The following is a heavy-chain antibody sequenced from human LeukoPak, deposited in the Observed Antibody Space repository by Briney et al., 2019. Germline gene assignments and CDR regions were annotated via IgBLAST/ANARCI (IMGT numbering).Heavy chain of an antibody. V-gene: IGHV4-31*03. CDR3: ARDHTETSSLNFRNYYYYGMDI. CDR1: GGSIRSGDYS. Sequence: SETLSLTCTVSGGSIRSGDYSWNWIRQHPGKGLEWIGYIYYSGSTYYNPSLASRVTMSVDTSKNQFSLKLSSVTAADTAIYYCARDHTETSSLNFRNYYYYGMDIWGQGTTVIVSS. CDR2: IYYSGST. D-gene: IGHD4-11*01. J-gene: IGHJ6*02.